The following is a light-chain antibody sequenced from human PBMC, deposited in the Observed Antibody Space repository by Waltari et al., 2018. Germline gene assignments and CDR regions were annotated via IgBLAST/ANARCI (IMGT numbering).Light chain of an antibody. CDR3: SSYTSSSTLV. CDR1: SSDVGGYNY. J-gene: IGLJ2*01. V-gene: IGLV2-14*01. CDR2: DVS. Sequence: QSALTQPASVSGSPGQSITIPCTVTSSDVGGYNYVSWYQQHPGKAPKLMIYDVSNRPSGVSNRFSGSKSGNTASLTISGLQAEDEADYYCSSYTSSSTLVFGGGTKLTVL.